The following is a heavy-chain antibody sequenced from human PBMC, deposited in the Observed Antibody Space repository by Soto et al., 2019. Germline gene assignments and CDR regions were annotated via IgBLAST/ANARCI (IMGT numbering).Heavy chain of an antibody. CDR1: GYTFTVYY. CDR2: INPNSGGT. D-gene: IGHD6-6*01. J-gene: IGHJ4*02. V-gene: IGHV1-2*04. CDR3: VIAARPYYFDY. Sequence: GASVKVSCKASGYTFTVYYMHWVRQAPGQGLEWMGWINPNSGGTNYAQKFQGWVTMTRDTSISTAYMELSRLRSDDTAVYYCVIAARPYYFDYWGQGTLVTVSS.